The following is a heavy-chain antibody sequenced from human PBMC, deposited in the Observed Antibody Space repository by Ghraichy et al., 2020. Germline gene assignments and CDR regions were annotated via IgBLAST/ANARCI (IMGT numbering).Heavy chain of an antibody. Sequence: SETLSLTCTVSGGSISSSSYYWGWIRQPPGKGLEWIGSIYYSGSTYYNPSLKSRVTISVDTSKNQFSLKLSSVTAADTAVYYCARRIWDGDSVFAFDIWGQGTMVTVSS. CDR1: GGSISSSSYY. J-gene: IGHJ3*02. CDR3: ARRIWDGDSVFAFDI. D-gene: IGHD4-17*01. CDR2: IYYSGST. V-gene: IGHV4-39*01.